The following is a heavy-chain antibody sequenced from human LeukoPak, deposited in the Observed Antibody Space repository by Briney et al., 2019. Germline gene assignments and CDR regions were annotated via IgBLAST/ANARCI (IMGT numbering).Heavy chain of an antibody. V-gene: IGHV1-18*01. Sequence: ASVRVSCKTSGYTFTSYGITWVRQAPGQGLEWMGWISGYNGNTNYAQKVQGRVTMTTDTSTSTAYMELRSLRSDDTAVYYCAAGEAEEPFDYWGQGTLVTVSS. J-gene: IGHJ4*02. CDR3: AAGEAEEPFDY. D-gene: IGHD1-14*01. CDR2: ISGYNGNT. CDR1: GYTFTSYG.